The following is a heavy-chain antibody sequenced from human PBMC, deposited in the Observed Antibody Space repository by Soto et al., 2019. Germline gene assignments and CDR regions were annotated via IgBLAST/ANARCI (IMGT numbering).Heavy chain of an antibody. Sequence: QLQLQESGSGLVKPSQTLSLTCAVSGGSISSGGYSWSWIRQPPGKGLEWIGYIYHSGSTYYNPSLXMXFTLSVNRSKTQFSLKLSSVTASDTAVYYCARVPPPWGQGTLVTVSS. V-gene: IGHV4-30-2*01. CDR1: GGSISSGGYS. CDR3: ARVPPP. CDR2: IYHSGST. J-gene: IGHJ5*02.